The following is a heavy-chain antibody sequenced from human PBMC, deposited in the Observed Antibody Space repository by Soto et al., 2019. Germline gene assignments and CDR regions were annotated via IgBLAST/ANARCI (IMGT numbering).Heavy chain of an antibody. CDR1: GYTFTNFV. Sequence: QVQLVQSGAEVKKPRASVQVSCKASGYTFTNFVIQWVRQAPGQRLEWLGWINPANGNTQYSQTLQGRVTITSDTSASTVYMELSSLRSGDTAVYYCAREYRHNGNYYGSYWGQGTLVTVSS. V-gene: IGHV1-3*01. CDR3: AREYRHNGNYYGSY. J-gene: IGHJ4*02. D-gene: IGHD1-26*01. CDR2: INPANGNT.